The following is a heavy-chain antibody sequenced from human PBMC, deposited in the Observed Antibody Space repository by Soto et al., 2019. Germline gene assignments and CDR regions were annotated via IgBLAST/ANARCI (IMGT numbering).Heavy chain of an antibody. D-gene: IGHD3-9*01. CDR3: ARELRYFDWSSHYYGMHV. Sequence: QVQLVESGGGVVQPGRSLRLSCAASGFTFSSYAMHWVRQAPGKGLEWVAVISYDGSNKYYADSVKSRFTISRDNSKNTLYLQMNSLRAEDTAVYYCARELRYFDWSSHYYGMHVWGQGTTVTVSS. CDR1: GFTFSSYA. J-gene: IGHJ6*02. CDR2: ISYDGSNK. V-gene: IGHV3-30-3*01.